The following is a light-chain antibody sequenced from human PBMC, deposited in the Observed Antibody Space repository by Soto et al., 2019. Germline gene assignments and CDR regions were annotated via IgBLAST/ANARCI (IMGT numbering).Light chain of an antibody. Sequence: QSVLTQSPSASASLGASVKLTCTLSSGHSSYAIAWHQKQPGKGPRYLMDPNNDGGHTKGDGIPDRFAGSSSGADRVLIIPSLRPQDEDYSLRQTWGTGFQFFGGGTKLTVL. V-gene: IGLV4-69*01. CDR1: SGHSSYA. CDR2: PNNDGGH. J-gene: IGLJ2*01. CDR3: QTWGTGFQF.